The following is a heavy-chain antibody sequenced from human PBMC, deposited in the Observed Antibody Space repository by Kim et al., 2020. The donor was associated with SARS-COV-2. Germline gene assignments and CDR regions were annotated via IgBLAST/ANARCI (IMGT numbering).Heavy chain of an antibody. Sequence: SETLSLTCTVSGGSISSSSYYWGWIRQPPGKGLEWIGSIYYSGSTYYNPSLKSRVTISVDTSKNQFSLKLSSVTAADTAVYYCARDESPYYGSRIWYFDLWGRGTLVTVSS. CDR2: IYYSGST. J-gene: IGHJ2*01. CDR3: ARDESPYYGSRIWYFDL. V-gene: IGHV4-39*07. D-gene: IGHD3-10*01. CDR1: GGSISSSSYY.